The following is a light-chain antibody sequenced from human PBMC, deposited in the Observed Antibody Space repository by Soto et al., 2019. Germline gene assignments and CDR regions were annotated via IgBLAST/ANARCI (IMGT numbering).Light chain of an antibody. J-gene: IGLJ2*01. CDR2: DVS. CDR1: SSDVGGYNY. V-gene: IGLV2-14*01. CDR3: SSYTSSSHVV. Sequence: QLVLTQPASVSGSPGQSITISCTGTSSDVGGYNYVSWYQQHPGKAPKLMIYDVSNRPSGVANRFSGSKSGNTASLTISGLQDEDEDDYYCSSYTSSSHVVFGGGTKVTVL.